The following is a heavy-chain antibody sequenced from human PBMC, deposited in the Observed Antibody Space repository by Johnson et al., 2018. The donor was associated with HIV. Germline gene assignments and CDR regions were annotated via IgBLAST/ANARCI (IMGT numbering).Heavy chain of an antibody. D-gene: IGHD5-24*01. CDR3: ARDLRWSYDAFDI. CDR2: INWNGDST. J-gene: IGHJ3*02. V-gene: IGHV3-20*04. Sequence: VQLVESGGGLVKPGGSLRLSCAASGFTFSTYGMSWVRQAPGKGLEWVSGINWNGDSTDYADSVKGRFTISRDNAKNSLYLQMNSLRAEDTALYYCARDLRWSYDAFDIWGQGTMVTVSS. CDR1: GFTFSTYG.